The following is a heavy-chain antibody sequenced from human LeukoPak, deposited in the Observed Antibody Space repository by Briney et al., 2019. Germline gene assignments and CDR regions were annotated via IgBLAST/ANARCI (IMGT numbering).Heavy chain of an antibody. D-gene: IGHD6-19*01. Sequence: ASVKVSFKASGYTFTSYYMHWVRQAPGQGLEWMGIINPSGGSTSYAQRFQGRVTMTRDTSTSTVYMELSSLRSEDTAVYYCARDWLGIAVAGTNWFDPWGQGTLVTVSS. CDR1: GYTFTSYY. CDR3: ARDWLGIAVAGTNWFDP. V-gene: IGHV1-46*01. CDR2: INPSGGST. J-gene: IGHJ5*02.